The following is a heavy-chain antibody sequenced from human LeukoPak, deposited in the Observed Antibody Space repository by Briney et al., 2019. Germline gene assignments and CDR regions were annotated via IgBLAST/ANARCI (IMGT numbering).Heavy chain of an antibody. Sequence: AGGSLRLSCAASGFTFSSYDMHWVRQATGKGLEWVSAIGTAGDTYYPGSVKGRFTISRENAKNSLYLQMNSLSAGDTAVYYCARGGQQLGEFDCWGQGTLVTVSS. V-gene: IGHV3-13*01. D-gene: IGHD6-13*01. CDR1: GFTFSSYD. J-gene: IGHJ4*02. CDR3: ARGGQQLGEFDC. CDR2: IGTAGDT.